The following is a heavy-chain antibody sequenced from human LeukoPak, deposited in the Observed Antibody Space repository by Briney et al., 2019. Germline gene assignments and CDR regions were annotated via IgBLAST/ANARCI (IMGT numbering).Heavy chain of an antibody. CDR2: ISGSGGST. J-gene: IGHJ4*02. D-gene: IGHD2-15*01. CDR3: AKDRRGYCSGGSCYPNLDY. CDR1: GFTFSNYA. Sequence: PGGSLRLSCAASGFTFSNYAMSWVRQAPGKGLEWVSAISGSGGSTYYADSVKGRFTISRDSSKNTLYLQMNSLRAEDTAVYYCAKDRRGYCSGGSCYPNLDYWGQGTLVTVSS. V-gene: IGHV3-23*01.